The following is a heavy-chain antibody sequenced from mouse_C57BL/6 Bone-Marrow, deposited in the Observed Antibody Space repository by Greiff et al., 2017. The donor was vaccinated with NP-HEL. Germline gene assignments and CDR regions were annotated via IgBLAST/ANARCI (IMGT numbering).Heavy chain of an antibody. J-gene: IGHJ2*01. CDR1: GYSITSGYY. D-gene: IGHD1-1*01. Sequence: VQLKESGPGLVKPSQSLSLTCSVTGYSITSGYYWNWIRQFPGNKLEWMGYISYDGSNNYNPSLKNRISIPRETSKNQFFLKLKSVTTEDTATYYCARETVVEVDYFDYWGQGTTLTVSS. V-gene: IGHV3-6*01. CDR2: ISYDGSN. CDR3: ARETVVEVDYFDY.